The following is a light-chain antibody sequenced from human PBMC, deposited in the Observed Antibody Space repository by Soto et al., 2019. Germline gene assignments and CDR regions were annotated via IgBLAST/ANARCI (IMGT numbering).Light chain of an antibody. CDR1: QSVSNNY. Sequence: EMMMTQSPGTLSVSPGERATLYCRASQSVSNNYLAWYQQRPGQAPRLLIYGTSSRATGIPDRFSGSGCGTDFTLTISRLEPEDFAVYYCLQSGYLPPWTFGQGTKVDIK. CDR2: GTS. V-gene: IGKV3-20*01. J-gene: IGKJ1*01. CDR3: LQSGYLPPWT.